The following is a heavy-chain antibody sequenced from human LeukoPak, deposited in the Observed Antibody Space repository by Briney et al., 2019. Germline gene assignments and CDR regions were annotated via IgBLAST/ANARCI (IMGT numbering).Heavy chain of an antibody. CDR3: ARAIAAAGYFDY. CDR2: IIPIFGIA. CDR1: GGTFNSYA. D-gene: IGHD6-13*01. Sequence: SVKVSCKASGGTFNSYAISWVRQAPGQGLEWMGRIIPIFGIANYAQKFQGRVTITTDESTSTAYMELSSLRSEDTAVYYCARAIAAAGYFDYWGQGTLVTVSS. V-gene: IGHV1-69*05. J-gene: IGHJ4*02.